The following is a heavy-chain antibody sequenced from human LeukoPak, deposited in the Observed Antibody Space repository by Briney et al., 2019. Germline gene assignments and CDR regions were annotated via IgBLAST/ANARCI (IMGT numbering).Heavy chain of an antibody. Sequence: PSETLSLTCIVSGGSISSSDYYWGWIRQPPGKGLEWIGRISYSGTTYYNPSLKRRVPIFVDTSNNQFSLKLTSVTAADTAVYYCARLTHSYYYDTRGYYSYYYMDVWGKGTTVTVSS. CDR1: GGSISSSDYY. CDR3: ARLTHSYYYDTRGYYSYYYMDV. V-gene: IGHV4-39*01. D-gene: IGHD3-22*01. CDR2: ISYSGTT. J-gene: IGHJ6*03.